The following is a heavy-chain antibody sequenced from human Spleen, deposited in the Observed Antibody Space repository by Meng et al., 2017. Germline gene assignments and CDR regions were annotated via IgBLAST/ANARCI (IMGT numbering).Heavy chain of an antibody. J-gene: IGHJ3*02. V-gene: IGHV3-15*01. CDR3: TTVPLGYCTKAVCSTPLGI. CDR2: IKSKPVGGTT. Sequence: GGSRRLSCAASGFTFHNAWVNWVRQAPGKGLEWVGRIKSKPVGGTTDYAVAVNGRFTSSRDDFENTVSLQMTSLKTEDTAVYYVTTVPLGYCTKAVCSTPLGIWGQGTMVTVSS. D-gene: IGHD2-8*01. CDR1: GFTFHNAW.